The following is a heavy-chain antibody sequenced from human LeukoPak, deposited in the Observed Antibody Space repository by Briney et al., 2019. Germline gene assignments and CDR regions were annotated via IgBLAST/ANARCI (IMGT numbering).Heavy chain of an antibody. V-gene: IGHV3-21*01. J-gene: IGHJ4*02. CDR2: ISSSSIYI. Sequence: GSLRLSCVASGFTFSSYSMNWVRQASGKGLEWVSSISSSSIYIYYGDSVKGRFTISRDNAKKSLYLQMNSLRAEDTAIYYCARDSDVHCSGGSCTNFDYWGQGTLVTVSS. D-gene: IGHD2-15*01. CDR1: GFTFSSYS. CDR3: ARDSDVHCSGGSCTNFDY.